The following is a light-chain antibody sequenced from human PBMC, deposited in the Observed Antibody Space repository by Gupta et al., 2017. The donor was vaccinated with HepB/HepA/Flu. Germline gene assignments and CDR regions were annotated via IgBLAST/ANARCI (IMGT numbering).Light chain of an antibody. J-gene: IGLJ3*02. CDR1: RSNIGSDN. CDR3: SAWDGSLNGWV. CDR2: SNN. V-gene: IGLV1-44*01. Sequence: HSVLTQPPSASGTPGQRVSISRSGSRSNIGSDNVNWYQHLPGTAPRLLIYSNNQRPSGVPERFSASKSGTSASLAISGLQSEDEADYYCSAWDGSLNGWVFGGGTKLTVL.